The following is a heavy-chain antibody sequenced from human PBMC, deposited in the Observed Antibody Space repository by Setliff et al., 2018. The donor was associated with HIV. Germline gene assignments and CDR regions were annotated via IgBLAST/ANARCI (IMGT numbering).Heavy chain of an antibody. CDR1: GFTFNNYA. Sequence: GGSLRLSCAASGFTFNNYAMSWVRQAPGKGLEWVSDISGSGGRTYYADSVKGRFTIARDSSKNTLYLQMNSLRAEDTAVYYCATGLIVAAAGVFDYWGQGTLVTVSS. CDR3: ATGLIVAAAGVFDY. D-gene: IGHD6-13*01. J-gene: IGHJ4*02. CDR2: ISGSGGRT. V-gene: IGHV3-23*01.